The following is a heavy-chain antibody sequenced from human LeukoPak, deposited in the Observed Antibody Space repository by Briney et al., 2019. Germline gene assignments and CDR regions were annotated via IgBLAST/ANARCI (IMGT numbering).Heavy chain of an antibody. Sequence: ASVKVSCKASGGTFSSYAISWVRQAPGQGLEWMGGIIPIFGTANYAQKFQGRVTITADESASTAYMELSSLRSEDTAVYYCAREDGYYYDSSGYRYWGQGTLVTVSS. J-gene: IGHJ4*02. CDR3: AREDGYYYDSSGYRY. CDR1: GGTFSSYA. CDR2: IIPIFGTA. V-gene: IGHV1-69*13. D-gene: IGHD3-22*01.